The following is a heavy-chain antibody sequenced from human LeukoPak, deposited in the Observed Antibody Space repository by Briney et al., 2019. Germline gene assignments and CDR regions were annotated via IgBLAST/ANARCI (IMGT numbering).Heavy chain of an antibody. D-gene: IGHD2-2*01. CDR2: INRSGST. J-gene: IGHJ5*02. CDR1: GGSFSGYY. CDR3: ARYRGSQLLSYWFDP. Sequence: SETLSLTCTVYGGSFSGYYWSWIRQPPGKGLEGIGEINRSGSTNYNPSLKGRVTISVDTSKNQFSLKLSSVTAADTAVYYCARYRGSQLLSYWFDPWGQGTLVTVSS. V-gene: IGHV4-34*01.